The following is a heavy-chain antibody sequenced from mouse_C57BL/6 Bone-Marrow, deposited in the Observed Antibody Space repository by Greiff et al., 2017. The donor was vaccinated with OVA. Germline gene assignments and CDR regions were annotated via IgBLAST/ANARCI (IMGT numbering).Heavy chain of an antibody. V-gene: IGHV1-52*01. CDR1: GYTFTSYW. D-gene: IGHD1-1*01. J-gene: IGHJ1*03. CDR2: IDPSDSET. Sequence: VQLQQSGAELVRPGSSVKLSCKASGYTFTSYWMHWVKQRPIQGLEWIGNIDPSDSETHYNQKFKDKATLTVDKSSSTAYMQLSSLTSEDSAVYYCARNGSSDWYFDVWGTGTTVTVSS. CDR3: ARNGSSDWYFDV.